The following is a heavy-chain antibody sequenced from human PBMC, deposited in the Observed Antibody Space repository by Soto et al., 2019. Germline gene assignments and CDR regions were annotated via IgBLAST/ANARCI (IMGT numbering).Heavy chain of an antibody. Sequence: QVQLQQWGAGLLKPSETLSLTCAVYGGSFSGYYWTWIRQPPGTGLEWIGEINHSGSTNYNPSLKSRVTITVDTSKNQFPLKLTSVTAADTAVYYCARENITGLFDYWGQGTLVTVSS. J-gene: IGHJ4*02. CDR1: GGSFSGYY. D-gene: IGHD2-8*02. V-gene: IGHV4-34*01. CDR3: ARENITGLFDY. CDR2: INHSGST.